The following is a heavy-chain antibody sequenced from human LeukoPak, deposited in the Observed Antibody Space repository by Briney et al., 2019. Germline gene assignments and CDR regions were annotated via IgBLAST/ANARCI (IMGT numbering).Heavy chain of an antibody. CDR3: AREPFWSGYYSNLHFDY. J-gene: IGHJ4*02. D-gene: IGHD3-3*01. Sequence: GGSLRLSCAASEFTFSSYNMNWVRQAPGKGLEWVSCISGSGKYIYYADSVKGRFTISRDNAKNSLYLQMNSLRAEDTAVYYCAREPFWSGYYSNLHFDYGGQGPLVTVSS. V-gene: IGHV3-21*01. CDR1: EFTFSSYN. CDR2: ISGSGKYI.